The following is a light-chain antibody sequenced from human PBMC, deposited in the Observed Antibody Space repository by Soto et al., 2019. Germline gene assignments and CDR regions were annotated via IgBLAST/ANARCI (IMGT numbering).Light chain of an antibody. CDR1: SRDVGAYNY. CDR2: DVS. J-gene: IGLJ1*01. Sequence: QSVLTQPASVSGSPGQSITISCTGTSRDVGAYNYVSWYQQHPAKAPKLIIYDVSSRPSGVSDRFSGSKSGNTASLTISGLQSEDAADYYCSSFTLSTYVFGSGTEVTVL. V-gene: IGLV2-14*03. CDR3: SSFTLSTYV.